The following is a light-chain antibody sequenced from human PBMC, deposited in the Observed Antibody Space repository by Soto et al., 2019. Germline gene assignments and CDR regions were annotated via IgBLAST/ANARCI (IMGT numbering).Light chain of an antibody. V-gene: IGKV1-27*01. Sequence: EIQMTQSPSSLSSSVRDRVTITCRASQGISNYLAWYQQKPGKAPKLLIYAASTLQSGVPSRFSGSGSGTDFTLTISSLQPEDVSTYYCQKYNSTPWTFGQGTKVEIK. CDR3: QKYNSTPWT. CDR1: QGISNY. J-gene: IGKJ1*01. CDR2: AAS.